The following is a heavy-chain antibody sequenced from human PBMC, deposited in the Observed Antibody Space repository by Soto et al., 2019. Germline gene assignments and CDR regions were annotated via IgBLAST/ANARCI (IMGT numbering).Heavy chain of an antibody. V-gene: IGHV1-24*01. CDR3: ATVPPGAAAGIIWFDP. CDR1: GYTLTELS. D-gene: IGHD6-13*01. J-gene: IGHJ5*02. CDR2: FDPEDGET. Sequence: QVQLVQSGAEVKKPGASVKVSCKVSGYTLTELSMHWVRQAPGKGLEWMGGFDPEDGETIYAQKFQGRVTMTEDTSTDTAYMELSSLRSEDTAVYYCATVPPGAAAGIIWFDPWGQGTLVTVSS.